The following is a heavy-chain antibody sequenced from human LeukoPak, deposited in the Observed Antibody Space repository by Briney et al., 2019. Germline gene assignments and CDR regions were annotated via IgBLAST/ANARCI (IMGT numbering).Heavy chain of an antibody. J-gene: IGHJ5*02. CDR2: IYHSGST. Sequence: PSETLSLTCAVYGGSLSHYYWSWIRQPPGKGLEWIGEIYHSGSTNYNPSLKSRVTISVDMSKNQFSLELTPVTAADTAVYYCARGPASGSNFAWFDPWGQGTLVTVSS. D-gene: IGHD3-10*01. CDR1: GGSLSHYY. CDR3: ARGPASGSNFAWFDP. V-gene: IGHV4-34*01.